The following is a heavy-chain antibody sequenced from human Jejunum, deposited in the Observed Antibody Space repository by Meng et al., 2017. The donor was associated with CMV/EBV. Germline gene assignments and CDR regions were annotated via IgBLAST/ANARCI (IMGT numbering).Heavy chain of an antibody. CDR2: IPSAGGEP. V-gene: IGHV3-74*01. Sequence: GLSFSSSWMHWVRQSPGKGLLWVSCIPSAGGEPRYADSVKGRFTISRDNGKNTVFLHMDSLRDDDTGVYYCASAPSGLGFTEATNWGQGTLVTVSS. D-gene: IGHD3-10*01. J-gene: IGHJ1*01. CDR1: GLSFSSSW. CDR3: ASAPSGLGFTEATN.